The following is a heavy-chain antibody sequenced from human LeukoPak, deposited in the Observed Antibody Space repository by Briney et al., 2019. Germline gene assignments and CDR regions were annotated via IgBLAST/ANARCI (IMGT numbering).Heavy chain of an antibody. V-gene: IGHV3-21*01. CDR1: GFTFSSYS. CDR2: ISSSSSYI. CDR3: ARDRGGPDAFDI. J-gene: IGHJ3*02. Sequence: GGSLRLSCAASGFTFSSYSMNWVRQAPGKGLEWVSSISSSSSYIYYADSVKGRFTISRDNAKNSLYLQMNSLRAEDTAVYYCARDRGGPDAFDIWGQGTMVTVSS. D-gene: IGHD3-10*01.